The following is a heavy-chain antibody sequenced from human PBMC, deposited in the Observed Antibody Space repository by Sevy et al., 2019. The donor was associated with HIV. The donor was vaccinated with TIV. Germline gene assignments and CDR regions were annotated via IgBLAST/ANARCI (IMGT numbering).Heavy chain of an antibody. CDR2: IYSDGST. D-gene: IGHD3-22*01. V-gene: IGHV3-53*01. Sequence: GESLKISCAASGFTVSDNYMSWVRQAPGKGLEWVSVIYSDGSTYYADSVKGRFTISRDNSKNTLYLQMNSLRAEDTAGYYCANHASDYDSSGYLERDAFDIWGQGTMVTVSS. CDR1: GFTVSDNY. J-gene: IGHJ3*02. CDR3: ANHASDYDSSGYLERDAFDI.